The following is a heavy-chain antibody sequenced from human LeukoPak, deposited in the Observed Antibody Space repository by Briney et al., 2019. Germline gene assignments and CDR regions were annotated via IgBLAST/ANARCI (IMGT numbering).Heavy chain of an antibody. V-gene: IGHV4-59*12. D-gene: IGHD2-15*01. CDR2: IYSSGST. J-gene: IGHJ4*02. CDR3: ARGRSTPRGYFDY. CDR1: GGSISRYH. Sequence: PSETLYLTCTVSGGSISRYHWSWVRQPPGKGLEWIGYIYSSGSTNYNPSLKSRVTISVDTSKKQFSLKLNSVTAADTAVYYCARGRSTPRGYFDYWGQGTLVTVSS.